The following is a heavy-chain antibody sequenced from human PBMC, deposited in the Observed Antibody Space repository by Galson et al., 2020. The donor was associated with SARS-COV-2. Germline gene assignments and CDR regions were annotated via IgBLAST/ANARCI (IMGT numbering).Heavy chain of an antibody. D-gene: IGHD2-2*01. CDR3: ARRYCSSTSCYVFDY. J-gene: IGHJ4*02. Sequence: SETLSLTCAVSGGSISSSNWWSWVRQPPGKGLEWIGEIYHSGSTNYNPSLKSRVTISVDKSKNQFSLKLSSVTAADTAVYYCARRYCSSTSCYVFDYWGQGTLVTVSS. CDR1: GGSISSSNW. CDR2: IYHSGST. V-gene: IGHV4-4*02.